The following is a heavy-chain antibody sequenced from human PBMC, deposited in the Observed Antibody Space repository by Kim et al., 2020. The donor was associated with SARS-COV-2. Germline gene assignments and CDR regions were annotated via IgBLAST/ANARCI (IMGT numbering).Heavy chain of an antibody. CDR1: GFTFSNAW. J-gene: IGHJ4*02. CDR2: IKSKTDGGTT. D-gene: IGHD3-3*01. V-gene: IGHV3-15*01. CDR3: TTDLYYDFWSGYYN. Sequence: GGSLRLSCAASGFTFSNAWMSWVRQAPGKGLEWVGRIKSKTDGGTTDYAAPVKGRFTISRDESKNTLYLQMNSLKTEDTAVYYCTTDLYYDFWSGYYNWGQGTLVTVSS.